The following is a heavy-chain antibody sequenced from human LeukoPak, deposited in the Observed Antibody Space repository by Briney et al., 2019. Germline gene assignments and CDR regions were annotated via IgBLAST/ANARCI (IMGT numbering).Heavy chain of an antibody. CDR2: INHNSGGT. CDR3: ARDWGGSYYNWFDP. V-gene: IGHV1-2*02. J-gene: IGHJ5*02. D-gene: IGHD1-26*01. CDR1: GYTFTGYY. Sequence: ASVKVSCKASGYTFTGYYMHWVRQAPGQGLEWMGWINHNSGGTNYAQKFQGRVTMTRDTSISTAYMELSRLRSDDTAVYYCARDWGGSYYNWFDPWGQGTLVTVSS.